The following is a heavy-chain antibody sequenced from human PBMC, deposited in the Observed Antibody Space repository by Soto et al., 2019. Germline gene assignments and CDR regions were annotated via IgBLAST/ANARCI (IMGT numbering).Heavy chain of an antibody. V-gene: IGHV4-34*01. Sequence: QVQLQQWGAGLLQSSETLSLTCAVYGGSFSDYWWTWIRQPPGKGMEWIGEINHSGSTNYNPSVKSRVTISMDTSRKQFSLKLSSVTAADTAVYYCATLVTRYYYMDVWGKGTPVTVSS. CDR2: INHSGST. J-gene: IGHJ6*03. D-gene: IGHD3-16*02. CDR1: GGSFSDYW. CDR3: ATLVTRYYYMDV.